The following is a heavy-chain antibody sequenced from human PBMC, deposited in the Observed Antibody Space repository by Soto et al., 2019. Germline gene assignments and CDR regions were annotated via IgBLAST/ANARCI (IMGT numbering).Heavy chain of an antibody. Sequence: QVQLQQWGAGLLKPSETLSLTCAVNGGSFTGYYWSWVRQPPGKGLEWIGEIKDGGSTNYSPSLRSRVTISADTSKKQFALKVTSVTAAATAVYYCARGQEGVVATHWDQGSLVTVSS. CDR2: IKDGGST. CDR3: ARGQEGVVATH. CDR1: GGSFTGYY. V-gene: IGHV4-34*01. D-gene: IGHD2-15*01. J-gene: IGHJ4*02.